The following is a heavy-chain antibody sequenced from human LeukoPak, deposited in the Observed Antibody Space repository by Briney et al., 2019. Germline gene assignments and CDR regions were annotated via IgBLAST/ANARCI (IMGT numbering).Heavy chain of an antibody. V-gene: IGHV3-30-3*01. CDR1: GFTFSSYA. CDR3: AKESSQWLVPY. CDR2: ISYDGSNK. Sequence: GGSLRLSCAASGFTFSSYAMHWVRQAPGKGLEWVAVISYDGSNKYYADSVKGRFTISRDNSKNTLYLQMNSLRAEDTAVYYCAKESSQWLVPYWGRGTLVTVSS. J-gene: IGHJ4*02. D-gene: IGHD6-19*01.